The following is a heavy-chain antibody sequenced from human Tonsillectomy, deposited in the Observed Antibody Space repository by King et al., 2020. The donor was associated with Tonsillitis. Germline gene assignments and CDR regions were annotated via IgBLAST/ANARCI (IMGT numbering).Heavy chain of an antibody. Sequence: QVQLVESGGGVVQPGRSLRLSCAASGFTFSNYGMHWVRQAPGKGLEWVAVISYDGSDKYYADSVKGRFTISRDDAKNTLYLQMNILRAEDTAVYYCAKDLSGSHWGQGTLVTVSS. CDR1: GFTFSNYG. V-gene: IGHV3-30*18. CDR3: AKDLSGSH. CDR2: ISYDGSDK. D-gene: IGHD3-9*01. J-gene: IGHJ4*02.